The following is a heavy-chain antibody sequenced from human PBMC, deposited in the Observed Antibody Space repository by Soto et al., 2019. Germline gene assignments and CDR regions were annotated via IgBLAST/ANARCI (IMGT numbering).Heavy chain of an antibody. CDR1: CGSFSGYY. CDR3: AGWIQLQQYYYYGMDV. J-gene: IGHJ6*02. V-gene: IGHV4-34*01. D-gene: IGHD5-18*01. Sequence: PSETLSLTCAVYCGSFSGYYWTWIRQPPGTGLEWIGEINHSGSTNYNPSLKSRVTISVDTSKNQFSLKLTSVTAADTAVYYCAGWIQLQQYYYYGMDVWGQGTTVTVSS. CDR2: INHSGST.